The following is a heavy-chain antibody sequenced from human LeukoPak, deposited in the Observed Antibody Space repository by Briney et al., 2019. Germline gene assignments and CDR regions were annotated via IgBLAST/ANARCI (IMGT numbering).Heavy chain of an antibody. CDR3: AHIYSNYDFWSGYQGNAFDI. Sequence: KESGPTLVKPTQTLTLTCTFSGFSLSTSGVDVGWIRQPPGKALDWLALIYWNDDNRYSPSLKSRVTITKDTSKNQVVLTMTNMDPVDTATYYCAHIYSNYDFWSGYQGNAFDIWGQGTMVTVSS. CDR2: IYWNDDN. J-gene: IGHJ3*02. V-gene: IGHV2-5*01. CDR1: GFSLSTSGVD. D-gene: IGHD3-3*01.